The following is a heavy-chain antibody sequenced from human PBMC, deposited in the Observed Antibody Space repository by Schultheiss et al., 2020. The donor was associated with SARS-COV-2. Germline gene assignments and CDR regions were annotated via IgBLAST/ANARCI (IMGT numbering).Heavy chain of an antibody. Sequence: SETLSLTCTVSGGSISSYYWSWIRQPPGKGLEWIGYIYYSGSTNYNPSLKSRVTISVDTSKNQFSLKLSSVTAADTAVYYCARSSTSYYDSSGYYYVWGQGTLVTVSS. J-gene: IGHJ4*02. CDR3: ARSSTSYYDSSGYYYV. CDR1: GGSISSYY. V-gene: IGHV4-59*08. CDR2: IYYSGST. D-gene: IGHD3-22*01.